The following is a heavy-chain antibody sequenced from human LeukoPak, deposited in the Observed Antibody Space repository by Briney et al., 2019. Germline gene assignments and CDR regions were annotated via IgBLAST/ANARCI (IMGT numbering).Heavy chain of an antibody. CDR3: ARGGLRYFDWLSV. D-gene: IGHD3-9*01. Sequence: SETLSLTCAGYGASFSGYYWSWIRQPPGKGLEWIGEINHSGSTNYNPSLKSRVTISVDTSKNQFSLKLSSVTAADTAVYYCARGGLRYFDWLSVWGQGTLVTVSS. CDR1: GASFSGYY. J-gene: IGHJ4*02. V-gene: IGHV4-34*01. CDR2: INHSGST.